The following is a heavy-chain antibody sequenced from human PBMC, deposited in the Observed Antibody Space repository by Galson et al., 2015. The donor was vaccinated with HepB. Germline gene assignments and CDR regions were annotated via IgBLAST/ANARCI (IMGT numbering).Heavy chain of an antibody. D-gene: IGHD3-9*01. CDR1: GFTFSSYG. J-gene: IGHJ6*02. Sequence: SMRLSCAASGFTFSSYGMHWVRQAPGKGLEWVAVISYDGSNKYYADSVKGRFTISRDNSKNTLYLQMNSLRAEDTAVYYCAKDGYYDILTGYLDVDGMDVWGQGTTVTVSS. V-gene: IGHV3-30*18. CDR3: AKDGYYDILTGYLDVDGMDV. CDR2: ISYDGSNK.